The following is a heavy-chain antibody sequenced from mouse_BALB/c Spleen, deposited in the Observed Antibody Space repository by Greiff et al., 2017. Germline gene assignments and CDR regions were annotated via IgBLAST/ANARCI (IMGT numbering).Heavy chain of an antibody. J-gene: IGHJ3*01. Sequence: EVKLQESGGGLVKPGGSLKLSCAASGFAFSSYDMSWVRQTPEKRLEWVAYISSGGGSTYYPDTVKGRFTISRDNAKNTLYLQMSSLKSEDTAMYYCARDGGYYRYASFAYWGQGTLVTVSA. D-gene: IGHD2-14*01. CDR3: ARDGGYYRYASFAY. CDR1: GFAFSSYD. CDR2: ISSGGGST. V-gene: IGHV5-12-1*01.